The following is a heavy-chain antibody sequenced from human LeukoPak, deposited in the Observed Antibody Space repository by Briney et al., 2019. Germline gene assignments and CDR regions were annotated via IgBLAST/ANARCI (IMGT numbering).Heavy chain of an antibody. CDR1: GFTFSSYS. V-gene: IGHV3-48*01. CDR2: ISSSSSTI. Sequence: GGSLRLSCAASGFTFSSYSMNWVRQDPGKGLEWVSYISSSSSTIYYADSVKGRFTISRDNAKNSLYLQMNSLRAEDAAVYYCARDNTRGSSWSGDYFDYWGQGTLVTVSS. D-gene: IGHD6-13*01. J-gene: IGHJ4*02. CDR3: ARDNTRGSSWSGDYFDY.